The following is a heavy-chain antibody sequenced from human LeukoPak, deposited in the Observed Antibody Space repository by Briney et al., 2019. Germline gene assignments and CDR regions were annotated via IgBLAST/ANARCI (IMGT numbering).Heavy chain of an antibody. CDR2: IYSGGTT. V-gene: IGHV3-66*01. J-gene: IGHJ4*02. D-gene: IGHD4-23*01. CDR3: ARGSVGDY. CDR1: GFTVTTNY. Sequence: GGSLSLSCAASGFTVTTNYMSWVRQAPGKGLEWVSVIYSGGTTYYADSVKGRFTISRDNSKNTLYLQMNSLRAEDTAVYYCARGSVGDYWGQGTLVTVSS.